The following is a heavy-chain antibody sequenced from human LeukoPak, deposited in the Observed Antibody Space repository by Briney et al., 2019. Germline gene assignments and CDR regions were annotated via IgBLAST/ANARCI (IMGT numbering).Heavy chain of an antibody. CDR3: ARDPYPPQLIDY. V-gene: IGHV3-21*05. J-gene: IGHJ4*02. CDR1: GFTFSLYA. D-gene: IGHD5-18*01. Sequence: GGSLRLSCAASGFTFSLYAMNWVRQAPGKGLEWVSYINSDSDDIHYADSVKGRFTISREIAKNSLYLKMNSLRAEDTAVYYCARDPYPPQLIDYWGQGTLVTVSS. CDR2: INSDSDDI.